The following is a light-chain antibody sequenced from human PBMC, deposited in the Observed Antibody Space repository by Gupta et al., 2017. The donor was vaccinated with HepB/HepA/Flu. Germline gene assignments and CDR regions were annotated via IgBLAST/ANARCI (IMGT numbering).Light chain of an antibody. Sequence: QSALPHPPSVSGSPGQSVTISCTRTNSDVGNYNHVSWYHQYPGTAPKVIIYEVNNPPSGVPDRFSGSKSGNTASLTISGLQAEDEAEYYCSSHTSINTDVFGTGTKVTVL. V-gene: IGLV2-18*02. CDR3: SSHTSINTDV. CDR1: NSDVGNYNH. CDR2: EVN. J-gene: IGLJ1*01.